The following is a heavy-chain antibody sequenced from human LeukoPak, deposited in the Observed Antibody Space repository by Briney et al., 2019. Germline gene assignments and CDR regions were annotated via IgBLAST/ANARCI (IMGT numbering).Heavy chain of an antibody. CDR2: VSYDGTRR. CDR1: GFIFSNYA. J-gene: IGHJ6*03. D-gene: IGHD5-24*01. V-gene: IGHV3-30*04. CDR3: ARFVEMATIQNLIYYYYYMDV. Sequence: GWSLKLSCSASGFIFSNYAMHWVRLAPGKGLEWVAIVSYDGTRRHYADSAESRFTISRDNSKNTLYLQMIGLRPEDTAVYYCARFVEMATIQNLIYYYYYMDVWGKGTTVTVSS.